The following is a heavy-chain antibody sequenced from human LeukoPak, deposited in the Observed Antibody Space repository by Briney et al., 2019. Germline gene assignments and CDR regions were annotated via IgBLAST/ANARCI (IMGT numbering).Heavy chain of an antibody. CDR3: ARDRRGSGWYKLIGDY. J-gene: IGHJ4*02. CDR2: INPNSGGT. D-gene: IGHD6-19*01. Sequence: GASVKVSCKASGYTFTGYYMHWVRQAPGQGLEWMGWINPNSGGTNYAQKFQGRVTTTRDTSISTAYMELSRLRSDDTAVYYCARDRRGSGWYKLIGDYWGQGTLVTVSS. V-gene: IGHV1-2*02. CDR1: GYTFTGYY.